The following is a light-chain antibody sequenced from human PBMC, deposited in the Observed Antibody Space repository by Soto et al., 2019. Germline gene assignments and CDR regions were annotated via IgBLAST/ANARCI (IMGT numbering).Light chain of an antibody. Sequence: IVLTQSPGTLSLSPGEGATLSCRASQSVSSDYLVWYQQKPGQAPRLLIYGASRRATDIPDRFSGSGSGTDFTLTISRLDPEDFAVYYCQQYGGVPYTFGQGTKVDIK. V-gene: IGKV3-20*01. CDR3: QQYGGVPYT. CDR2: GAS. CDR1: QSVSSDY. J-gene: IGKJ2*01.